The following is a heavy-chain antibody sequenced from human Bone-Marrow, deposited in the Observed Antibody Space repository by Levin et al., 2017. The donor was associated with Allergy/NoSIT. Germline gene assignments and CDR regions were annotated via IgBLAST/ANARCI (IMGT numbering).Heavy chain of an antibody. CDR2: ISYVGTNK. CDR3: ARDPPRGDNGKYLPDY. J-gene: IGHJ4*02. Sequence: QAGGSLRLSCAASGFTFSSYAMYWVRQAPGKGLEWVSLISYVGTNKDYADSVRGRFIVSRDNSNSTLFLQMNYLRPEDTAIYYWARDPPRGDNGKYLPDYWGQGTLVTVSS. D-gene: IGHD2-2*01. CDR1: GFTFSSYA. V-gene: IGHV3-30-3*01.